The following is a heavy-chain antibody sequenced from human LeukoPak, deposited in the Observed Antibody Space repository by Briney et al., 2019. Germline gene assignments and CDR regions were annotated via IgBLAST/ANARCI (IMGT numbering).Heavy chain of an antibody. CDR1: GFTFSSYA. V-gene: IGHV3-30-3*01. J-gene: IGHJ3*02. CDR2: ISYDGSNK. CDR3: ARTDAFDI. Sequence: GGSLRLSCAASGFTFSSYAMHWVRQAPGKGLEWVAVISYDGSNKYYADSVKGRFTISRDNSKNTLYLQMNSLRAEDTAVYYCARTDAFDIWDQGTMVTVSS.